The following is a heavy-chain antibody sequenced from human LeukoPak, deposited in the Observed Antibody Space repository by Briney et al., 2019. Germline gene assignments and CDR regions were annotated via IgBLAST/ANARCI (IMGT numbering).Heavy chain of an antibody. CDR2: ISAYNGNT. CDR1: GYTFTGYG. Sequence: GASVKVSCKASGYTFTGYGISWVRQAPGQGLEWMGWISAYNGNTNYAQKLQGRVTMTTDTSTSTAYMELRSLRSDDTAVYYCAREGAGIAANWFDPWGQGTLVTVSS. D-gene: IGHD6-13*01. CDR3: AREGAGIAANWFDP. J-gene: IGHJ5*02. V-gene: IGHV1-18*01.